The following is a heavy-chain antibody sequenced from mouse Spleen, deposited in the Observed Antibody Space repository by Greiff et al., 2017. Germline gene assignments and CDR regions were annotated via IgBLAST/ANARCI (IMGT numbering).Heavy chain of an antibody. CDR2: ISSGGSYT. CDR1: GFTFSSYT. V-gene: IGHV5-6-4*01. Sequence: EVMLVESGGGLVKPGGSLKLSCAASGFTFSSYTMSWVRQTPEKRLEWVATISSGGSYTYYPDSVKGRFTISRDNAKNTLYLQMSSLKSEDTAMYYCTRDRLGRSYFYVCGAQRPVTASS. CDR3: TRDRLGRSYFYV. D-gene: IGHD3-1*01. J-gene: IGHJ1*01.